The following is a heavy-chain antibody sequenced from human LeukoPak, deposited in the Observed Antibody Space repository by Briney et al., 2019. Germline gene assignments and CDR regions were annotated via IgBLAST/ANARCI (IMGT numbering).Heavy chain of an antibody. V-gene: IGHV3-30*02. Sequence: GGSLRLSCAASGFTFSSYGMHWVRQAPGKGLEWVAFIRYDGSNKYYADSVKGRFTISRDNSKNTLYLQMNSLRAEDTAVYYCAKPRIAVAGAYFDYWGQGTLVTVSS. D-gene: IGHD6-19*01. CDR1: GFTFSSYG. CDR3: AKPRIAVAGAYFDY. J-gene: IGHJ4*02. CDR2: IRYDGSNK.